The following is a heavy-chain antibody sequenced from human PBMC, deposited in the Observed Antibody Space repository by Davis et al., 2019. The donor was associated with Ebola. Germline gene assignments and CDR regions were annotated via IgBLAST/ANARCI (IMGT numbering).Heavy chain of an antibody. D-gene: IGHD2-2*02. CDR1: GGSISSSNW. CDR3: ARGQGCSSTSCYRWGGYYYYYYMDV. CDR2: INHSGST. Sequence: PSETLSLTCAVSGGSISSSNWWSWVRQPPGKGLEWIGEINHSGSTNYNPSLKSRVTISVDTSKNQFSLKLSSVTAADTAVYYCARGQGCSSTSCYRWGGYYYYYYMDVWGKGTTVTVSS. J-gene: IGHJ6*03. V-gene: IGHV4-4*02.